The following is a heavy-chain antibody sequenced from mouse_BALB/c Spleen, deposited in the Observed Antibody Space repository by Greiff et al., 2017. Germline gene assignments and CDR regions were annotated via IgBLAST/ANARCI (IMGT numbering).Heavy chain of an antibody. CDR1: GFSLTSYG. V-gene: IGHV2-2*02. D-gene: IGHD2-14*01. CDR3: ARNLYRYDDGAMDY. Sequence: QVQLKESGPGLVQPSQSLSITCTVSGFSLTSYGVHWVRQSPGKGLEWLGVIWSGGSTDYNAAFISRLSISKDNSKSQVFFKMNSLQANDTAIYYCARNLYRYDDGAMDYWGQGTSVTVSS. J-gene: IGHJ4*01. CDR2: IWSGGST.